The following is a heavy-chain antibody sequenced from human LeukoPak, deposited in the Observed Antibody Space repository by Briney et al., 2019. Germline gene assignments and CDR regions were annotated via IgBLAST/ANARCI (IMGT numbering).Heavy chain of an antibody. V-gene: IGHV1-69-2*01. Sequence: ASVKVSCKSSGYTFNDYYIYWVQQAPGKGLEWMGLVDPEDGETIYAEKFKGRVTFTADTSADTTYMELSSLRSGDTAVYYCAIGGGPWGQGTLVTVSS. CDR2: VDPEDGET. J-gene: IGHJ5*02. CDR1: GYTFNDYY. CDR3: AIGGGP.